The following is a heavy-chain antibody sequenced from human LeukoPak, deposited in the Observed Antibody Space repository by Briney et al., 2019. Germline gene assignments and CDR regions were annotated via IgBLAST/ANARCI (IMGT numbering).Heavy chain of an antibody. Sequence: PGGSLRLSCAASGFTFSSYGMHWVPQAPGKGLEWMAVVSDDGSNKYYEDSVRGRFTISRDNSKNTLYLQMSSLRDEDTAVYYCAKPRLRGGYLFDYWGQGTLVTVSS. CDR3: AKPRLRGGYLFDY. CDR2: VSDDGSNK. D-gene: IGHD5-12*01. CDR1: GFTFSSYG. J-gene: IGHJ4*02. V-gene: IGHV3-30*18.